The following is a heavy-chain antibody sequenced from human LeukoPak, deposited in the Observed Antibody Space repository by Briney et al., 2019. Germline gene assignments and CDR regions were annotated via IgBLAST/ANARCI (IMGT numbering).Heavy chain of an antibody. D-gene: IGHD3-22*01. J-gene: IGHJ4*02. CDR1: GGTFSSYA. Sequence: SVTVSCKASGGTFSSYAISWVRQAPGQGLEWMGGIIPIFGTANYAQKFQGRVTITADESTSTAYMELSSLRSEDTAVYYCARGDYYHSSGLFPDGLDYWGQGTLVTVSS. CDR2: IIPIFGTA. CDR3: ARGDYYHSSGLFPDGLDY. V-gene: IGHV1-69*01.